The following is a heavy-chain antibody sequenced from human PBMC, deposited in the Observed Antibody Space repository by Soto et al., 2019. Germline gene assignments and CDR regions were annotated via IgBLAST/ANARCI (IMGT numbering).Heavy chain of an antibody. CDR3: ARGLETATGFDY. J-gene: IGHJ4*02. CDR2: ISFDGSKK. V-gene: IGHV3-30-3*01. D-gene: IGHD1-1*01. CDR1: GFTFSRYA. Sequence: GGSLRLSCVASGFTFSRYAMHWVRQAPGKGLEWVAVISFDGSKKYTADSVKSRFTIFRDNSKNTLYLQMNSLRLDDTAVYYCARGLETATGFDYWGQGTLVTVSS.